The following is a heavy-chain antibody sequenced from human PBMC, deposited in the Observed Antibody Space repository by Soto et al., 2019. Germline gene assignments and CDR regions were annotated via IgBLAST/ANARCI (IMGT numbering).Heavy chain of an antibody. CDR1: GFTFSSYG. J-gene: IGHJ4*02. D-gene: IGHD5-12*01. CDR2: IWYDGSNK. V-gene: IGHV3-33*01. CDR3: SRVGSRDGYNFLIDY. Sequence: QVQLVESGGGVVQPGRSLRLSCAASGFTFSSYGMHWVRQAPGKGLEWVAVIWYDGSNKYYADSVKGRFTISRDNSKNTLYLQKNSLRAEDTAVYYCSRVGSRDGYNFLIDYWGQGTLVTVSS.